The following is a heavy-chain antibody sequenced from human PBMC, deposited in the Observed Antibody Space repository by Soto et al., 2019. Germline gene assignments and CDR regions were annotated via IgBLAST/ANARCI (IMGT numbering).Heavy chain of an antibody. Sequence: SETLSLTCTVSGGSISSSSYYWGWIRQPPGKGLEWIGSIYYSGSTYYNPSLKSRVTISVDTSKNQFSLKLSSVTAADTAVYYCARDQEGDLAAAGDYWGQGTLVTVSS. D-gene: IGHD6-13*01. V-gene: IGHV4-39*07. J-gene: IGHJ4*02. CDR1: GGSISSSSYY. CDR2: IYYSGST. CDR3: ARDQEGDLAAAGDY.